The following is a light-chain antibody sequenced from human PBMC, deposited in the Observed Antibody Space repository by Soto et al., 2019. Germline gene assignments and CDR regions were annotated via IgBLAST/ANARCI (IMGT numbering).Light chain of an antibody. Sequence: DNQMTQSPSTLSASVGDRVTITCRASQSISSYLNWYQQKPGKAPKLLIYAASSLQSGVPSRFSGSGSGTDFTLTISRLEPEDFAVYYCQQYGSSPITFGQGTRLEI. J-gene: IGKJ5*01. V-gene: IGKV1-39*01. CDR3: QQYGSSPIT. CDR2: AAS. CDR1: QSISSY.